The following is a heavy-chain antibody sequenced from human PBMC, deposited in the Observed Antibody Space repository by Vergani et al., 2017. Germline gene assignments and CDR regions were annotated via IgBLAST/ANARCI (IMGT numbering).Heavy chain of an antibody. V-gene: IGHV4-39*01. CDR3: ARGKYNSGDYYYYYGLDV. D-gene: IGHD3-22*01. J-gene: IGHJ6*02. CDR1: DGSINSRSYY. Sequence: QLLLQDSGPGPVKPSETLSLTCGVSDGSINSRSYYWAWIRQPPGKGLEWIGMMFYSGITYYNPSLKSRVTIFLDTSKSQFSLKVTSVTAADTAVYFCARGKYNSGDYYYYYGLDVWGQGTTATVSS. CDR2: MFYSGIT.